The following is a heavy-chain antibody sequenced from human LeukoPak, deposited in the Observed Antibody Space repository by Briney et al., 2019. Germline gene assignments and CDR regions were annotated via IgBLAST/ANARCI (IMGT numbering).Heavy chain of an antibody. CDR1: GGSISGYY. D-gene: IGHD1-26*01. V-gene: IGHV4-4*07. CDR3: ARDSNYSGIDY. CDR2: IYTSGST. Sequence: SETLSLTCTVSGGSISGYYWSWIRQPAGKGLEWIGRIYTSGSTNYNPSLKRRVTMSVDTSKNQFSLKLSSVTAADTAVYYCARDSNYSGIDYWGQGTLVTVSS. J-gene: IGHJ4*02.